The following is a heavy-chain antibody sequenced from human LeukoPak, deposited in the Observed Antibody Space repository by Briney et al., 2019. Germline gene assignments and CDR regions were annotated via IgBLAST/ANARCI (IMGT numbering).Heavy chain of an antibody. V-gene: IGHV3-48*04. CDR3: AREGVSTVTSILVVISFHY. D-gene: IGHD3-22*01. CDR1: GFTFSTYS. J-gene: IGHJ4*02. CDR2: ISSSGTTM. Sequence: PGGSLRLSCAVSGFTFSTYSMNWVRQAPGKGLEWVSYISSSGTTMYYADSVKGRFTISRDNAKNSLYLQMNSLRPEDTAIYYCAREGVSTVTSILVVISFHYWGQGALVTVSS.